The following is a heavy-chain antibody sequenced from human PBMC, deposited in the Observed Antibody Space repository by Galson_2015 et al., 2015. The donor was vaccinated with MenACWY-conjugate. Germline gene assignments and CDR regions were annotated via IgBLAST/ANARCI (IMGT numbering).Heavy chain of an antibody. V-gene: IGHV4-61*01. Sequence: ETLSLTCPVSGGSVSSGSYYWSWIRQPPGKGLEWIGYIYYSGSTNYNPSLKSRVTISVDTSKNQFSLKLSSVTAADTAVYYCARAIVVVPAANLNWFDPWGQGTLVTVSS. D-gene: IGHD2-2*01. J-gene: IGHJ5*02. CDR2: IYYSGST. CDR1: GGSVSSGSYY. CDR3: ARAIVVVPAANLNWFDP.